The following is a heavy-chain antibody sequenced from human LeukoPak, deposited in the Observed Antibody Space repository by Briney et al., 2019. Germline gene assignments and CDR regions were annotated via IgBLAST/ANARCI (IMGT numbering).Heavy chain of an antibody. V-gene: IGHV3-30*02. J-gene: IGHJ6*03. CDR2: IHYDRSDK. CDR1: GFTFSSYG. Sequence: GGSLRLSCAASGFTFSSYGMHWVRQAPGKGLGWVAFIHYDRSDKYYADSVKGRFTISGDNSKNTLYLQMKSLRAEDTAVYYCAKGGGYEAQYYYYYLDVWGKGTTVTISS. CDR3: AKGGGYEAQYYYYYLDV. D-gene: IGHD5-12*01.